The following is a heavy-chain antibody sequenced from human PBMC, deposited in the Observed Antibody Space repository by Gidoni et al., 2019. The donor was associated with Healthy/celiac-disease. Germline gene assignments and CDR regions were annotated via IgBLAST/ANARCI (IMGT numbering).Heavy chain of an antibody. D-gene: IGHD2-21*01. Sequence: GLEWIGEINHSGSTNYNPSLKSRVTISVDTSKNQFSLKLSSVTAADTAVYYCERRRDPYSIDYWGQGTLVTVSS. CDR3: ERRRDPYSIDY. J-gene: IGHJ4*02. V-gene: IGHV4-34*01. CDR2: INHSGST.